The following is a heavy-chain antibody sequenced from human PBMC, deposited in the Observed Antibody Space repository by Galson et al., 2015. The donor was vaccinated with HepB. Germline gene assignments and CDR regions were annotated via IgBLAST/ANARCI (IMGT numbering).Heavy chain of an antibody. J-gene: IGHJ4*01. CDR2: ITWDGDRT. D-gene: IGHD2-21*02. CDR1: GFNFHENN. V-gene: IGHV3-43*01. Sequence: SLRLSCAASGFNFHENNMHWVRQAPGKGLEWVSLITWDGDRTYYADSVRGRFTISRDNSKKSLYLQMNSLRTEDTALYYCAVSFVRGDCYSCPPVYRGHGTLVTVSS. CDR3: AVSFVRGDCYSCPPVY.